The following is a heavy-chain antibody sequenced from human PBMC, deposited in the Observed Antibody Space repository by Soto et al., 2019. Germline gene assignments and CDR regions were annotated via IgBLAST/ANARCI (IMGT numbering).Heavy chain of an antibody. D-gene: IGHD3-10*01. CDR3: AKVPDYYGSGSYDY. CDR2: IGGSGGST. V-gene: IGHV3-23*01. J-gene: IGHJ4*02. CDR1: GFTFSTYA. Sequence: EVQLLESGGGLVQPGGSLRLSCAASGFTFSTYAMNWVRQAPGKGLEWVSAIGGSGGSTYYADSVKGRFTISRDNSKNTLYLQMNSLRAEDTAVYYCAKVPDYYGSGSYDYWGQGTLVTVSS.